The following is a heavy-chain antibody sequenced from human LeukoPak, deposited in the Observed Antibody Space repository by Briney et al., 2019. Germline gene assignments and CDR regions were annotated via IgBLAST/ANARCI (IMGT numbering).Heavy chain of an antibody. CDR3: ARDRATAYFDY. J-gene: IGHJ4*02. V-gene: IGHV4-59*01. D-gene: IGHD5-12*01. Sequence: SETLSLTCTVSGGSISSYYWSWIRQPPGKGLEWIGYIYYSGSTNYNPSLKSRVTISVDTSKNQFSLKLSSVTAADTAVYYCARDRATAYFDYWGQGTLVTVSS. CDR1: GGSISSYY. CDR2: IYYSGST.